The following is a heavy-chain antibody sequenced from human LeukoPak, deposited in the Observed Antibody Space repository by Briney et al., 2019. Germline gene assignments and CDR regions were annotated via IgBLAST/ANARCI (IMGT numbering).Heavy chain of an antibody. Sequence: TGGSLRLSCAASGFTFSGYWMHWVRQAPGKGLEWVSRINIDGATTNYADSVKGRFTIFRDNAKNTLHLQMNSLRADDTAVYYCVRGAVGTGVWFDPWGQGTLVTVSS. V-gene: IGHV3-74*01. CDR2: INIDGATT. CDR1: GFTFSGYW. J-gene: IGHJ5*02. CDR3: VRGAVGTGVWFDP. D-gene: IGHD1-26*01.